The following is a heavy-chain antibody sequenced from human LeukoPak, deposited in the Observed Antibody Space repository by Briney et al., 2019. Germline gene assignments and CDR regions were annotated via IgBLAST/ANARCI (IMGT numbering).Heavy chain of an antibody. Sequence: SVKVSCKASGYTFTGYYMHWVRQAPGQGLEWMGGIIPIFGTANYAQKFQGRVTITADESTSTAYMELSSLRSEDTAVYYCARGTYYYDSSGYYYGAFDIWGQGTMVTVSS. CDR1: GYTFTGYY. V-gene: IGHV1-69*13. CDR3: ARGTYYYDSSGYYYGAFDI. D-gene: IGHD3-22*01. J-gene: IGHJ3*02. CDR2: IIPIFGTA.